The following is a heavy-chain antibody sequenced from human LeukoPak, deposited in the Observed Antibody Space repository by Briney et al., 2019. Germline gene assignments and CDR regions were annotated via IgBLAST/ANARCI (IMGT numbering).Heavy chain of an antibody. V-gene: IGHV1-69*13. J-gene: IGHJ4*02. D-gene: IGHD3-22*01. CDR3: AREGGSGDYYDSSGYLSY. CDR2: IIPIFGTA. CDR1: GGTFSSYA. Sequence: SVKVSCKASGGTFSSYAISWVRQAPGQGLEWMGGIIPIFGTANYAQKFQGRVTITADESTSTAYMELSSLRSEDTAVYYCAREGGSGDYYDSSGYLSYWGQGTLVTVSS.